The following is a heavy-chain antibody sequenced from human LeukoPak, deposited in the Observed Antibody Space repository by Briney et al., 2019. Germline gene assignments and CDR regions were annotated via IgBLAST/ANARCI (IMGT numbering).Heavy chain of an antibody. Sequence: PSETLSLTCTVSGGSISSGGYYWSWIRQHPGKGLEWIGYIYYSGSTYYNPSLKSRVTISVDTSKNQFSLKLSSVTAADTAVYYCARFFGGTKYNWFDPWGQGTLVTVSS. V-gene: IGHV4-31*03. D-gene: IGHD4-23*01. CDR2: IYYSGST. CDR3: ARFFGGTKYNWFDP. CDR1: GGSISSGGYY. J-gene: IGHJ5*02.